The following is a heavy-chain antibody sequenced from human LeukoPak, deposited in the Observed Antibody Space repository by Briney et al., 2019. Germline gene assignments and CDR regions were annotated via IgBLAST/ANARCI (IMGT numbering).Heavy chain of an antibody. D-gene: IGHD4-17*01. J-gene: IGHJ4*02. V-gene: IGHV4-61*01. CDR3: VRVVTTGSYFDY. Sequence: PSETLSLTCTVSGGSVSSGSYYWSWIRQPPGKGLEWIAYIYYSGNTNYNPSLKSRVTISVDTSKNQFSLKLTSVTAADTAVYYCVRVVTTGSYFDYWGQGTLVTVSS. CDR2: IYYSGNT. CDR1: GGSVSSGSYY.